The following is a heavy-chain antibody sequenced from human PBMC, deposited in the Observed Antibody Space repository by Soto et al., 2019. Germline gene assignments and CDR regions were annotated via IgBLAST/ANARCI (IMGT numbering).Heavy chain of an antibody. CDR1: GYTFTGKY. D-gene: IGHD3-16*01. CDR3: ARGRSAVLTHAMDV. CDR2: INPYTGDT. Sequence: ASVKVSCKASGYTFTGKYIHWVRQAPGQGLEWMAWINPYTGDTNYAQKFQDWVTLTRDTSITTAYMEMRLRSDGTAVYYFARGRSAVLTHAMDVWGQGTTVTVSS. V-gene: IGHV1-2*04. J-gene: IGHJ6*02.